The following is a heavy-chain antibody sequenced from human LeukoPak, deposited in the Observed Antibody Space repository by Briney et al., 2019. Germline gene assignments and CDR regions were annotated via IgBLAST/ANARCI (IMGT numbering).Heavy chain of an antibody. CDR2: IYYSGST. J-gene: IGHJ4*02. CDR1: GGSISSSSYY. D-gene: IGHD3-22*01. Sequence: SETLSLTCSVSGGSISSSSYYWGWIRQPPGKGLEWIGSIYYSGSTYYNPSLKSRVTISVDTSKNQFSLKLSSVTAADTAVYYCARLDYYDSSGYLRLIDYWGQGTLVTVSS. CDR3: ARLDYYDSSGYLRLIDY. V-gene: IGHV4-39*07.